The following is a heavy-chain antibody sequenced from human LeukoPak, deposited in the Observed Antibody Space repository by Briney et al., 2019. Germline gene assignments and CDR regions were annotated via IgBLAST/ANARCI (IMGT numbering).Heavy chain of an antibody. V-gene: IGHV1-46*01. CDR2: INPSGGST. Sequence: GASVKVSCKASGYTFTSYYMHWVRQAPGQGLEWMGIINPSGGSTSYAQKLQGRVTMTTDTSTSTAYMELRSLRSDDTAVYYCAREDYYDSSGPNFDYWGQGTLVTVSS. D-gene: IGHD3-22*01. CDR3: AREDYYDSSGPNFDY. CDR1: GYTFTSYY. J-gene: IGHJ4*02.